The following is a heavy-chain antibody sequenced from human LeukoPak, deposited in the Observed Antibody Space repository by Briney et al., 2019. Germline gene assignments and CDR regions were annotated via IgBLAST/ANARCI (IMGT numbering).Heavy chain of an antibody. CDR1: GYTFTRYG. Sequence: ASVKVSCTASGYTFTRYGVNWVRQAPGQGLEWMGWISAYNGNTNYAQKLQGRVTMTTDTSTSTAYMELRSLRSDDTAVYYCARGGSYYYDSSGYPLDYWGQGTLVTVSS. J-gene: IGHJ4*02. V-gene: IGHV1-18*01. CDR3: ARGGSYYYDSSGYPLDY. CDR2: ISAYNGNT. D-gene: IGHD3-22*01.